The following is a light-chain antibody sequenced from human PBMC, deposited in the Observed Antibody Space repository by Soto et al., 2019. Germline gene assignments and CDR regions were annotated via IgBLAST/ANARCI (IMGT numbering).Light chain of an antibody. Sequence: ETVLTQSPGTLSLSPGERATLSCRASQSVSSNYLAWYQQNPGQAPRLLMYGASTRATGIPDRFSGSGSGTDFTLNISRLEPEDFAVYYCQQFGRSPPSWTFGQGTKVEIK. J-gene: IGKJ1*01. CDR1: QSVSSNY. CDR3: QQFGRSPPSWT. CDR2: GAS. V-gene: IGKV3-20*01.